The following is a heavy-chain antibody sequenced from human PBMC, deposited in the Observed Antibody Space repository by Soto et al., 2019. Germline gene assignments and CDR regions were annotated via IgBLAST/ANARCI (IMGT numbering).Heavy chain of an antibody. CDR3: ARSYYYGSGSYYYY. D-gene: IGHD3-10*01. CDR1: GGSISSYY. CDR2: IYYSGST. V-gene: IGHV4-59*01. J-gene: IGHJ4*02. Sequence: SETLSLTCTVSGGSISSYYWSWIRQPPGKGLEWIGYIYYSGSTNYNPSLKSRVTISVDTSKNQFSLKLSSVTAADTAVYYCARSYYYGSGSYYYYWGQGTLVTASS.